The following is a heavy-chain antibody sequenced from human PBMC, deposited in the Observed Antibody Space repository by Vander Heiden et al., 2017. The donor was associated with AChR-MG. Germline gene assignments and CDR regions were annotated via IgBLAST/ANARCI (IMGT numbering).Heavy chain of an antibody. V-gene: IGHV1-69*06. D-gene: IGHD3-3*01. CDR3: ARMGRWLQFLATKRFWFDP. J-gene: IGHJ5*02. CDR2: IIPSFGTA. Sequence: QVQLVQSGAEVKKPGSSVKVSCTASGGTFSSYALRWVRQAPGQGLEGMGGIIPSFGTANYAQKFQGRVTITADKSTSTAYMELSSLRSEDTAVYYCARMGRWLQFLATKRFWFDPWGQGTLVTVSS. CDR1: GGTFSSYA.